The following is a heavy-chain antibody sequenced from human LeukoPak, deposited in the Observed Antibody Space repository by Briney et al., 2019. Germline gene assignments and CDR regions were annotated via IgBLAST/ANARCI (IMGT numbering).Heavy chain of an antibody. D-gene: IGHD6-19*01. Sequence: GGSLRLSCTASGFTFSSYAMSWVRQAPGKGLEWVSAISGSAYSTYYADSVKSHFTISRDNSKNTLYLQMNSLRAEDTAVYYCAKETVAAPPIDYWGQGTLVTVSS. CDR3: AKETVAAPPIDY. CDR2: ISGSAYST. J-gene: IGHJ4*02. V-gene: IGHV3-23*01. CDR1: GFTFSSYA.